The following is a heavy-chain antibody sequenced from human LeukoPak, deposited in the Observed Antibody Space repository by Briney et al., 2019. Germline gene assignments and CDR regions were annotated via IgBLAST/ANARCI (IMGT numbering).Heavy chain of an antibody. J-gene: IGHJ4*02. CDR3: AKVAGATKLRFDY. V-gene: IGHV3-11*04. Sequence: GGSLRLSCAASGFTFSDYYMSWIRQAPGKGLEWVSYISSSGSTIYYADSVKGRFTISRDNAKNSLYLQMNSLRAEDTAVYYCAKVAGATKLRFDYWGQGTLVTVSS. D-gene: IGHD1-26*01. CDR2: ISSSGSTI. CDR1: GFTFSDYY.